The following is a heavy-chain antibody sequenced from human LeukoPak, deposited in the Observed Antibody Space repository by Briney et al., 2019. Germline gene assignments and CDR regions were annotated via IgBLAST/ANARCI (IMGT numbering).Heavy chain of an antibody. CDR2: ISAYSGNT. CDR1: GYTFSIYS. D-gene: IGHD2-2*01. CDR3: ARGYCRSTSCHEPPLYGMDV. J-gene: IGHJ6*02. V-gene: IGHV1-18*01. Sequence: ASVKVSCKASGYTFSIYSICWVRQAPGQGLEWMGWISAYSGNTNYAQQLQGRVTMTSDTSTSTVYMELRSLRSDDTAVYYCARGYCRSTSCHEPPLYGMDVWGQGTTVTVS.